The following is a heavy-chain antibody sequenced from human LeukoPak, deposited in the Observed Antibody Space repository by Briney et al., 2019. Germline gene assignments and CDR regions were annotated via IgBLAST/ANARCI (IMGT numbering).Heavy chain of an antibody. V-gene: IGHV3-48*01. CDR2: INSRSSDI. CDR1: GFTFSNDG. D-gene: IGHD6-13*01. CDR3: ATSAAGYYFDY. J-gene: IGHJ4*02. Sequence: GGSLRLSCAASGFTFSNDGMSWVRQAPGKRPEWISYINSRSSDIHYADSVRGRFTIYRDNVKNSLYLQMNSLRAEDTALYYCATSAAGYYFDYWGQGTLVTVSS.